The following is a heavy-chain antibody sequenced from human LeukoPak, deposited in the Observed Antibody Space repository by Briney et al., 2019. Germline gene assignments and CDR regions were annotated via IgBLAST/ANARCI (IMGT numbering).Heavy chain of an antibody. J-gene: IGHJ4*02. CDR3: AKDLGVVVPAASY. D-gene: IGHD2-2*01. V-gene: IGHV3-30*18. CDR1: GFTFSSYG. Sequence: AGGSLRLSCAVSGFTFSSYGMHWVRQAPGKGLEWVAVISYDGSNKYYADSVKGRFTISRDNSKNTLYLQMNSLRAEDTAVYYCAKDLGVVVPAASYWGQGTLVTVSS. CDR2: ISYDGSNK.